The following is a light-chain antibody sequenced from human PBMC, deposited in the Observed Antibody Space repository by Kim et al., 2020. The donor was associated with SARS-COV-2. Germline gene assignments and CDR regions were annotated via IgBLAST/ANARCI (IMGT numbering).Light chain of an antibody. CDR1: EFNNGF. V-gene: IGKV1-9*01. CDR2: PSS. Sequence: DMKLTQSPAFLSASIGDRITITCRASEFNNGFLVWYQQQPGKAPKLLVSPSSSVQSGVPSRFSGSGSGTEFTLTINNVQPEDCALYYCQQLYSFPLSITFGQGTRLEIK. J-gene: IGKJ5*01. CDR3: QQLYSFPLSIT.